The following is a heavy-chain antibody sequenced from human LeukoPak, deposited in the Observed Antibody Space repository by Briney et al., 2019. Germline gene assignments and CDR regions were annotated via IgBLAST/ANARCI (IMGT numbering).Heavy chain of an antibody. CDR2: ISGSGGRT. D-gene: IGHD2-2*01. CDR3: AKFQLQLLWDAFDI. Sequence: AGSLRLSCAASGFTFSSYAMSWVRQAPGKGLEWVSTISGSGGRTYYADSVKGRFTISRDNSKNTLYLQMNSLRAEDTAVYYCAKFQLQLLWDAFDIWGEGTMVTVSP. J-gene: IGHJ3*02. V-gene: IGHV3-23*01. CDR1: GFTFSSYA.